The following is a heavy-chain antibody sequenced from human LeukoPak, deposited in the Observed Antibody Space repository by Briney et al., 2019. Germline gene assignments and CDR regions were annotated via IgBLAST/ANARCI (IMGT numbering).Heavy chain of an antibody. Sequence: SETLSLTCTVSGGSISTYYWSWIRQPPGKGLEWIGYIYYSGTTTYNPSLKSRVIISVDTSKNQFSLKLSSVTAADTAVYYCARVYYSNSYDYWYFDLWGRGTLVTVSS. CDR1: GGSISTYY. CDR2: IYYSGTT. CDR3: ARVYYSNSYDYWYFDL. J-gene: IGHJ2*01. V-gene: IGHV4-59*01. D-gene: IGHD6-13*01.